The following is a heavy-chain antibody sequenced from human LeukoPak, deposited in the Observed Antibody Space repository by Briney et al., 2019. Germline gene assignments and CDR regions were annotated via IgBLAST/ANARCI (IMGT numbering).Heavy chain of an antibody. CDR1: GFTFSSYA. Sequence: GSLRLSCAASGFTFSSYAMHWVRQAPGKGLEWVAVISYDGSNKYYADSVKGRFTISRDNSKNTLYLQMNSLRAEDTAVYYCARDWVVAAYFDYWGQGTLVTVSS. D-gene: IGHD2-15*01. CDR3: ARDWVVAAYFDY. CDR2: ISYDGSNK. J-gene: IGHJ4*02. V-gene: IGHV3-30-3*01.